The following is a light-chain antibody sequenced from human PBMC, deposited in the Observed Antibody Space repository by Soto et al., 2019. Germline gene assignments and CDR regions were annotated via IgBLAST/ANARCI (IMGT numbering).Light chain of an antibody. CDR3: SSYTGSSTYVV. J-gene: IGLJ2*01. V-gene: IGLV2-14*01. Sequence: QSALTQPASVSGSPGQSITISCTGTSSDVGGYNYVSWYQQHPGKAPKLMIYDVSNRPSGVSNRFSGSKSANTASLTISGHKAEDEADYYCSSYTGSSTYVVFGGGTKLTVL. CDR2: DVS. CDR1: SSDVGGYNY.